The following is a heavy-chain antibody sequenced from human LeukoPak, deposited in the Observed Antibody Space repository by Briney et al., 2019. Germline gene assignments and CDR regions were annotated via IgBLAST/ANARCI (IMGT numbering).Heavy chain of an antibody. D-gene: IGHD4-17*01. CDR3: ARAGYGDYSDY. CDR2: ISSSSYI. J-gene: IGHJ4*02. CDR1: GFTFSSYS. V-gene: IGHV3-21*01. Sequence: GGALRLSFAASGFTFSSYSMNWVRPAPGKGVEWVSSISSSSYIYYADSVKGRFTISRDNAKNSLYLQMNNLRAEDTAVYYCARAGYGDYSDYWGQGTLVTVSS.